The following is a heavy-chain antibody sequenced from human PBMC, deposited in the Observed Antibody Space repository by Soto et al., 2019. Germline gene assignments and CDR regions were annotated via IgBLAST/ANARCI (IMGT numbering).Heavy chain of an antibody. CDR2: INPSGGST. Sequence: GASVKVSCKASGYTFTSYYMHWVRQAPGQGLEWMGIINPSGGSTSYAQKFQGRVTMTRDTSTSTVYMELSSLRSEDTAVYYCARDLFTGHYYYYGMDVWGQGTTVTVSS. CDR3: ARDLFTGHYYYYGMDV. J-gene: IGHJ6*02. D-gene: IGHD2-8*02. CDR1: GYTFTSYY. V-gene: IGHV1-46*01.